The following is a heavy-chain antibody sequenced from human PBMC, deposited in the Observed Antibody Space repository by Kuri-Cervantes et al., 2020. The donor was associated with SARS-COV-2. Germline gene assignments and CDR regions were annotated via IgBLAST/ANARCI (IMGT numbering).Heavy chain of an antibody. Sequence: SQTLSLTCAVSGYSISSGYYWGWIRQPPGKGLEWIGRIYHSGSTYYNPSLKSRVTISVDTSKNQFSLKLSSGTAADTAVYYCARRPSVLWNFSWGQGTLVTVSS. CDR2: IYHSGST. D-gene: IGHD1-7*01. V-gene: IGHV4-38-2*01. CDR1: GYSISSGYY. J-gene: IGHJ5*02. CDR3: ARRPSVLWNFS.